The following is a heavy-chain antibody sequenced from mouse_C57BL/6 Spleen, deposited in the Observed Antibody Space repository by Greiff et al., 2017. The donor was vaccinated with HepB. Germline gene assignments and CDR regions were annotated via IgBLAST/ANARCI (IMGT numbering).Heavy chain of an antibody. J-gene: IGHJ3*01. CDR2: SRNKANDYTT. D-gene: IGHD1-2*01. CDR1: GFTFSDFY. Sequence: DVHLVESGGGLVQSGRSLRLSCATSGFTFSDFYMEWVRQAPGKGLEWIAASRNKANDYTTEYSASVKGRFIVSRDTSQSLLYLQMNALRAEDTAIYYCARDFMDWGQGTLVTVSA. V-gene: IGHV7-1*01. CDR3: ARDFMD.